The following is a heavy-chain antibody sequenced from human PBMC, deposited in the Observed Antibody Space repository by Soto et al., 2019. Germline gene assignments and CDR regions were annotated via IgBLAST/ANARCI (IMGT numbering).Heavy chain of an antibody. D-gene: IGHD3-10*01. Sequence: QMQLVQSGAEVKEPGASVKVSCKASGYSFTSYDINWVRQATGQGLEWMGWMNPNSGNTGYAQKFQGRVTMTKNTSINTPHMELSSLRSEDTAVYYCVGRGSQGYYYYGMDVWGEGTTVTVSS. J-gene: IGHJ6*04. CDR1: GYSFTSYD. CDR2: MNPNSGNT. CDR3: VGRGSQGYYYYGMDV. V-gene: IGHV1-8*01.